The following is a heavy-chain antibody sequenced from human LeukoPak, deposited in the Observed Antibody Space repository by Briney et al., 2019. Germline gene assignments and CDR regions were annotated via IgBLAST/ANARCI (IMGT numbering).Heavy chain of an antibody. CDR3: ARERDCSGGSCYSSFFY. V-gene: IGHV1-18*01. CDR1: GYTFTSYG. J-gene: IGHJ4*02. Sequence: ASVPVSCKASGYTFTSYGISWLRQAPGQGLEGMGWISSYNGNKNYAQKLQGRVTMTTDTSTSTAYMELRSLRSDDTAVYYCARERDCSGGSCYSSFFYWGQGTVVTVSS. D-gene: IGHD2-15*01. CDR2: ISSYNGNK.